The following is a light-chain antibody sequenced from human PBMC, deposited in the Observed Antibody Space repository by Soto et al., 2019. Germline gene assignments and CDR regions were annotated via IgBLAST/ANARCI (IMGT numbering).Light chain of an antibody. CDR1: SSDVGSYNL. CDR3: FSYEGSITYV. Sequence: QSSLTQPASVSGSPGQSITISCTGTSSDVGSYNLVSWYQQHPGKAPKVMIYEGSKRPSGVSNRFSGSKSGNTASLTISGLQADDEADYYGFSYEGSITYVFGSGTKV. CDR2: EGS. V-gene: IGLV2-23*01. J-gene: IGLJ1*01.